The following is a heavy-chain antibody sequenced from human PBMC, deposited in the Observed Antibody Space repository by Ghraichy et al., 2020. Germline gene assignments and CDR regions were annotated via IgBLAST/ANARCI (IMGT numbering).Heavy chain of an antibody. V-gene: IGHV3-72*01. CDR2: IRKRAYSYTT. J-gene: IGHJ3*01. CDR1: GFSFSDYY. CDR3: ARPHTDDWGGAFDV. D-gene: IGHD7-27*01. Sequence: GVSLRLSCAASGFSFSDYYMDWVRQAPGKGLEWVGRIRKRAYSYTTEYAASVNGRFIISRDDSKSSMYIQMNSLETGDTAIYYCARPHTDDWGGAFDVWGQGTTVTVSS.